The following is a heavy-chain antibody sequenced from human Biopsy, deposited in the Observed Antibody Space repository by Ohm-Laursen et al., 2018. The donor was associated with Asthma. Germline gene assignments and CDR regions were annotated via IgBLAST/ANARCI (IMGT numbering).Heavy chain of an antibody. Sequence: AASVKVSCKLSGYSLTDLSMHWVRQAPGQGLEWMGGHDHEEGGTVNARRFQGRVTMTEDTSTDTAYMELSSLSSDDTAVYYCASDFPKDYVRYNFQFWGQGTLATVSS. J-gene: IGHJ4*02. D-gene: IGHD4-17*01. V-gene: IGHV1-24*01. CDR3: ASDFPKDYVRYNFQF. CDR2: HDHEEGGT. CDR1: GYSLTDLS.